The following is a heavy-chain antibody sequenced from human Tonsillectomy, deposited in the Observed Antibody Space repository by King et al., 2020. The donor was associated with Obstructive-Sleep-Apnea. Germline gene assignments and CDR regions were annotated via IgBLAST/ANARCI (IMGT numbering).Heavy chain of an antibody. J-gene: IGHJ4*02. D-gene: IGHD3-22*01. CDR3: ARLYYDSSGFLDY. CDR1: GYTFTRYG. CDR2: ISGYNGQT. V-gene: IGHV1-18*04. Sequence: QLVQSGAEVKKPGASVKVSCKASGYTFTRYGITWVRQAPGQGLEWMGWISGYNGQTNYAQKFKGRVTITTDTYTSTAYMELRSLRSDDKAVYYCARLYYDSSGFLDYWGQGTLVTVSS.